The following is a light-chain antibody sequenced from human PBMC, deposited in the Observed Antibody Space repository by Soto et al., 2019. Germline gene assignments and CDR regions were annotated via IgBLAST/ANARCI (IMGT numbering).Light chain of an antibody. CDR1: QSVGNN. CDR3: QQHANWPLT. CDR2: EAS. J-gene: IGKJ4*01. V-gene: IGKV3-11*01. Sequence: EIVLTQSPATLSLSPGERATLSCRASQSVGNNLAWYQQKPGQAPGLLIYEASTRATGIPARFSGRGSGTDFTLTISSLEPEDFAVYYCQQHANWPLTFGGGTKVEIK.